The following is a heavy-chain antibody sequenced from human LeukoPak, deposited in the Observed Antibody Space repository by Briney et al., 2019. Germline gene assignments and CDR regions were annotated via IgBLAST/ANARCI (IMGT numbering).Heavy chain of an antibody. Sequence: SETLSLTCAVSGSSISSGYYWGWIRQLPGKGLEWIGSVYRSGTTYNNPSLNNRFTISVDTSKNQFSLKVSSVTAADTAVYYCARVVGATNYYFDYWGLGTLVTVSS. CDR3: ARVVGATNYYFDY. J-gene: IGHJ4*02. CDR2: VYRSGTT. CDR1: GSSISSGYY. V-gene: IGHV4-38-2*01. D-gene: IGHD1-26*01.